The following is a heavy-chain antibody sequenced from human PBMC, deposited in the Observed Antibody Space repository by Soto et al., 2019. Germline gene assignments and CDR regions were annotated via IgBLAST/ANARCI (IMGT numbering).Heavy chain of an antibody. CDR2: TYSGGST. V-gene: IGHV3-53*01. CDR1: GFTVSRNY. Sequence: GGSLRLSCAASGFTVSRNYMSWVRQAPGKGLEWVSVTYSGGSTYYADSVKGRFTISRDNSKNTLYLQMNSLRAEDTAVYYCARGPQHSNLDYCGQRTLVTVSS. D-gene: IGHD4-4*01. CDR3: ARGPQHSNLDY. J-gene: IGHJ4*02.